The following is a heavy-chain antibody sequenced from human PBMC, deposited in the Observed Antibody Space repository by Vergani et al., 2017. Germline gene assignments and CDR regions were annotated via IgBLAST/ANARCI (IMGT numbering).Heavy chain of an antibody. CDR2: IYYSGST. CDR1: GGSISSSSYY. Sequence: QLQLQESGPGLVKPSETLSLTCTVSGGSISSSSYYWGWIRQPPGKGLEWIGSIYYSGSTYYNPSLKSRVTISVDTSKNQFSLKLSSVTAADTAVYDCARHNGEIAARPYGWFDPWGQGTLVTVSS. D-gene: IGHD6-6*01. CDR3: ARHNGEIAARPYGWFDP. J-gene: IGHJ5*02. V-gene: IGHV4-39*01.